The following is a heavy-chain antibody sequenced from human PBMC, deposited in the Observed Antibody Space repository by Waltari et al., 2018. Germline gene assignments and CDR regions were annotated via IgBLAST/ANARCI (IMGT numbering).Heavy chain of an antibody. CDR1: GFTVSRNY. D-gene: IGHD3-22*01. CDR2: IYSGGST. J-gene: IGHJ3*02. CDR3: ARETYYDRSGYFRLGAFDI. Sequence: EVQLVESGGGLIQPGGSRRLSCAASGFTVSRNYMSLVRQAPGKGLEWVSLIYSGGSTIYADSVKGRFTISRDDSRNTLYLQMNSLRAEDTAVYYCARETYYDRSGYFRLGAFDIWGQGTVVTVSS. V-gene: IGHV3-53*01.